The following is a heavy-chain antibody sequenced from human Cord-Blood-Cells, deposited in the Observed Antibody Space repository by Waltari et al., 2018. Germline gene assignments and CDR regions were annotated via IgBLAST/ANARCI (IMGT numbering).Heavy chain of an antibody. Sequence: QLQLQESGPGLVKPSETLSLTCTVSGCSISSSSYYWGWIRQPPGKGLEWIGSIYYSGRTSSTPSLKSRVTISVDTSKNQFSLKLSSVTAADTAVYYCARQRLGRGYYYYYGMDVWGQGTTVTVSS. CDR1: GCSISSSSYY. CDR3: ARQRLGRGYYYYYGMDV. J-gene: IGHJ6*02. D-gene: IGHD6-19*01. V-gene: IGHV4-39*01. CDR2: IYYSGRT.